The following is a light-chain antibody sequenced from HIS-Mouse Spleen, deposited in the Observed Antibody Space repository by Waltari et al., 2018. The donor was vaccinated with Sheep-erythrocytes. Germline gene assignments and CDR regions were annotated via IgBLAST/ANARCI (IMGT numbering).Light chain of an antibody. CDR1: SSDVSSYNL. V-gene: IGLV2-23*01. CDR3: CSYAGSSTLV. J-gene: IGLJ2*01. CDR2: EGS. Sequence: QSALTQPASVSGFSGQSLTIPCTATSSDVSSYNLVSWYQQHPGKAPKLMIYEGSKRPSGVSNRFSGSKSGNTASLTISGLQAEGEADYYCCSYAGSSTLVFGGGTKLTVL.